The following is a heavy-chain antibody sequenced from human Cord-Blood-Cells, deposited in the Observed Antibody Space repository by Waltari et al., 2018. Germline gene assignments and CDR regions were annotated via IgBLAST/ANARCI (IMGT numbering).Heavy chain of an antibody. D-gene: IGHD4-4*01. CDR2: IYSGGST. V-gene: IGHV3-53*01. J-gene: IGHJ3*02. CDR3: ARDRVTRDAFDI. CDR1: GFTRSSKY. Sequence: EVQLVESGGGLIQPGGSLRLSYAASGFTRSSKYMSWVRQAPAKGLEWVSFIYSGGSTYYADAVKGRFTISRDNSKNTLYLQMNSLRAEDTVVYYCARDRVTRDAFDIWGQGTMVTVSS.